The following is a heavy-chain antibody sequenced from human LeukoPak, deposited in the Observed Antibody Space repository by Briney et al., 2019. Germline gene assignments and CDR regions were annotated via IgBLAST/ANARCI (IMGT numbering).Heavy chain of an antibody. V-gene: IGHV3-23*01. CDR2: VIASGGAT. J-gene: IGHJ1*01. CDR3: AKGQGYSSSWYDFAEYFQH. CDR1: GFSFSSHA. Sequence: PGGSLRLSCVASGFSFSSHAMTWVRQAPGKGLEWVSTVIASGGATIHADSVKARFIISRDNSKKTLYLQLNSLRVEDTAVYYCAKGQGYSSSWYDFAEYFQHWGQGTLVTVSS. D-gene: IGHD6-13*01.